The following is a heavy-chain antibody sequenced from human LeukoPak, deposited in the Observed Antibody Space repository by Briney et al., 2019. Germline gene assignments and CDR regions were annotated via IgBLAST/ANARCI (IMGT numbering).Heavy chain of an antibody. V-gene: IGHV3-7*01. CDR2: INPDGSGK. D-gene: IGHD3-10*01. Sequence: GGSLRLSCAASGFTFSTYWMGWVRQAPGKGLEFVANINPDGSGKYYGDSVKGRFTISRDNAENSLDLQMNSLRVEDTAVYFCSNSYLRDWGQGTPVTVSS. CDR3: SNSYLRD. J-gene: IGHJ1*01. CDR1: GFTFSTYW.